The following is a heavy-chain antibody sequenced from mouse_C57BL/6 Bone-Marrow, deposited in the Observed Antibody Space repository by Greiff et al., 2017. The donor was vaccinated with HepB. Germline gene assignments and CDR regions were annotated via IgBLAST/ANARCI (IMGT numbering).Heavy chain of an antibody. Sequence: QVQLKQSGAELAKPGASVKLSCKASGYTFTSYWLHWVKQRPGQGLEWIGYINPSSGYTQYNQKFKDKATLTADKSSSTAYMQLSSLTYEDSAVYYCARLRPWFAYWGQGTLVTVSA. J-gene: IGHJ3*01. CDR2: INPSSGYT. CDR1: GYTFTSYW. V-gene: IGHV1-7*01. CDR3: ARLRPWFAY.